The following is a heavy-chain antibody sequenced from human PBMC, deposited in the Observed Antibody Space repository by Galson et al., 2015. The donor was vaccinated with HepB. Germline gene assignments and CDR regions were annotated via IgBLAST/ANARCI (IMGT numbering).Heavy chain of an antibody. D-gene: IGHD6-19*01. Sequence: SLRLSCAASGFTFRGYSMNWVRQAPGKGLEWVAVIWDAGSNTDYADSVRGRFTISRDNSKNTVYLQMNSLRAEDTAVYYCARESEVSGWYFFDYWGQGTLVTVSS. J-gene: IGHJ4*02. V-gene: IGHV3-33*08. CDR3: ARESEVSGWYFFDY. CDR2: IWDAGSNT. CDR1: GFTFRGYS.